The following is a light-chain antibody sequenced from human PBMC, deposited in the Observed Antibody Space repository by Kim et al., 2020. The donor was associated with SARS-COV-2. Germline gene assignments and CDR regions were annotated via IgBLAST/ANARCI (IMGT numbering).Light chain of an antibody. V-gene: IGLV3-21*04. CDR3: QVWDSTDDHIV. Sequence: SYELTQPPSVSVAPGKTARITCGGNNIGGKSVHWYQQKPGQAPVLVIYYSTDRPSGIPERFSGSNSGSTATLTISRVEVGDGADYYCQVWDSTDDHIVFG. CDR1: NIGGKS. J-gene: IGLJ6*01. CDR2: YST.